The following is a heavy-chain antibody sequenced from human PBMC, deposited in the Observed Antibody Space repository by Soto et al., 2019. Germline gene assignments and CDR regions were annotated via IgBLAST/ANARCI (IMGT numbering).Heavy chain of an antibody. CDR3: AKDSGPHASIAAAGYCFDY. J-gene: IGHJ4*02. Sequence: GGSLRLSCAASGFTFSSYAMSWVRQAPGKGLEWVSAISGSGGSTYYADSVKGRFTISRDNSKNTLYLQMNSLRAEDTAVYYCAKDSGPHASIAAAGYCFDYWGQGTLVTVSS. CDR2: ISGSGGST. D-gene: IGHD6-13*01. CDR1: GFTFSSYA. V-gene: IGHV3-23*01.